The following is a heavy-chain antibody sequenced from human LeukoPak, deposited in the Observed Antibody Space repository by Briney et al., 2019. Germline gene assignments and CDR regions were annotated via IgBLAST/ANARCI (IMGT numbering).Heavy chain of an antibody. CDR3: ARMRIQLWDPPYFDY. CDR1: GGSISSYY. Sequence: SETLSLTCTVSGGSISSYYWSWIRQPPGKGLEWIGYIYYSGSTNYNPSLKSRVTISVDTSKNQFSLKLSSVTAADTAVYYCARMRIQLWDPPYFDYWGQGTLVTVSS. D-gene: IGHD5-18*01. CDR2: IYYSGST. J-gene: IGHJ4*02. V-gene: IGHV4-59*01.